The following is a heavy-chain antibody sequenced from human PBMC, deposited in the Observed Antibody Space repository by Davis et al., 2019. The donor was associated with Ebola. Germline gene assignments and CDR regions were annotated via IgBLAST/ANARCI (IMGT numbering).Heavy chain of an antibody. V-gene: IGHV3-11*06. D-gene: IGHD4-23*01. CDR1: GFTFSVYY. CDR3: AQQLGDYGGNALRY. J-gene: IGHJ4*02. CDR2: ISSSAYYK. Sequence: GGSLRLSCAASGFTFSVYYMSWIRQAPGKGPEWVSSISSSAYYKNYADSVKGRFTISRDDAKKSLYLQMDSLRAEDTAVYYCAQQLGDYGGNALRYWGQGTLVTVSS.